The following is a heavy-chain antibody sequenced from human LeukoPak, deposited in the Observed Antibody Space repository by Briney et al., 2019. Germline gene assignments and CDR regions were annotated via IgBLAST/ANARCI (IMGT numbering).Heavy chain of an antibody. J-gene: IGHJ5*02. V-gene: IGHV1-18*01. Sequence: GASVKVSCKASGGTFSSYTISWVRQAPGQGLEWMGWISAYNGNTNYAQKFQGRVTMTRDMSTSTVYMELSGLRSEDTAVYYCARPLSGSASNWFDPWGQGTLVTVSS. CDR3: ARPLSGSASNWFDP. CDR1: GGTFSSYT. CDR2: ISAYNGNT. D-gene: IGHD1-26*01.